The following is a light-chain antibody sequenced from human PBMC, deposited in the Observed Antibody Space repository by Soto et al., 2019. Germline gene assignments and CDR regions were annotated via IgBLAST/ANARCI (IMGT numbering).Light chain of an antibody. Sequence: QSVLTQPASVSGSPGQSITISCTGTSSDVGSYNLVSWYQQHPGKAPKLMIYEVSKRPSGVSNRFSGSKSGNTASLPISGLQAEDEADYYCCSYAGSSTLVVFGGRTKLTVL. V-gene: IGLV2-23*02. J-gene: IGLJ2*01. CDR3: CSYAGSSTLVV. CDR2: EVS. CDR1: SSDVGSYNL.